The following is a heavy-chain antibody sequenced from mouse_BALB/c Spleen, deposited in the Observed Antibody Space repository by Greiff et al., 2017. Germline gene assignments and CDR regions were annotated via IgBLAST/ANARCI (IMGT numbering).Heavy chain of an antibody. V-gene: IGHV3-8*02. J-gene: IGHJ2*01. CDR3: ARGYDPPFFFDY. D-gene: IGHD2-14*01. Sequence: EVKLQESGPSLVKPSQTLSLTCSVTGDSITSGYWNWIRKFPGNKLEYMGYISYSGSTYYNPSLKSRISITRDTSKNQYYLQLNSVTTEDTATYYCARGYDPPFFFDYWGQGTTLTVSS. CDR1: GDSITSGY. CDR2: ISYSGST.